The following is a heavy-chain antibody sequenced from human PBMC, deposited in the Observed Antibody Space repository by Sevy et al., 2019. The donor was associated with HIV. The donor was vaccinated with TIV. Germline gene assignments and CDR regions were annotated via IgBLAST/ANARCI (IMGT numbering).Heavy chain of an antibody. V-gene: IGHV1-24*01. J-gene: IGHJ5*02. CDR2: FDPQDGET. D-gene: IGHD2-15*01. CDR3: ATVGLRYYSGASSYQGDWFDP. CDR1: GYTLTKLS. Sequence: ASVKVSCKVSGYTLTKLSIHWVRQAPGKGLEWMGDFDPQDGETIYAERFQGRLTMTVDTSTDTAYMALSSLTSEDTAVYYCATVGLRYYSGASSYQGDWFDPWGQGTLVTVSS.